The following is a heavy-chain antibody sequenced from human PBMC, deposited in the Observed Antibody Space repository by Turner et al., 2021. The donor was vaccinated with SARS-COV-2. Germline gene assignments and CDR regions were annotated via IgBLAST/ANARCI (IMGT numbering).Heavy chain of an antibody. J-gene: IGHJ4*02. V-gene: IGHV3-7*01. D-gene: IGHD6-13*01. CDR3: ASTSSSSWYFDY. Sequence: EVQLVESGGGLVQPGGSLRLSCAASGFTFSIYWMSWVRQAPGKGLEWVANIKQDGSEKYYVDSVKGQFTISRDNAKNSLYLQMNSLRAEDTAVYYCASTSSSSWYFDYWGQGTLVTVSS. CDR1: GFTFSIYW. CDR2: IKQDGSEK.